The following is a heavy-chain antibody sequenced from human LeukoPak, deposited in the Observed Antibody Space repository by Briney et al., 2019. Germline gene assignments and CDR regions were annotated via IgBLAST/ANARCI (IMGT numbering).Heavy chain of an antibody. CDR3: TRLFVAGYFDWFPSYFDY. CDR1: EFTFSSYW. J-gene: IGHJ4*02. D-gene: IGHD3-9*01. Sequence: GGSLRLSCAASEFTFSSYWMSWVGQAQGKGLEGVANIGQDGTEIYYVDSVKGRFTISRDNAKNSPYLQMNSLKTEDTAVYYCTRLFVAGYFDWFPSYFDYWGQGTLVTVSS. V-gene: IGHV3-7*03. CDR2: IGQDGTEI.